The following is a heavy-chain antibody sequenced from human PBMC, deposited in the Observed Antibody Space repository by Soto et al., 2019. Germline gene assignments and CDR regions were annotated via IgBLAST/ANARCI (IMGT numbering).Heavy chain of an antibody. CDR1: GGSISRYY. D-gene: IGHD2-2*02. CDR3: ARLYCSSTSCYTGWFHP. CDR2: IYYSGST. J-gene: IGHJ5*02. Sequence: SETLSLTCTVSGGSISRYYWSWIRQPPGKGLEWIGYIYYSGSTNYNPSLKSRVTISVDTSKNQFSLKLSSVTAADTAVYYCARLYCSSTSCYTGWFHPWGQGTLVIV. V-gene: IGHV4-59*01.